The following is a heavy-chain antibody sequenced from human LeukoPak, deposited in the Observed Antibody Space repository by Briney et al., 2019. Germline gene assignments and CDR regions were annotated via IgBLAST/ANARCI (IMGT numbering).Heavy chain of an antibody. J-gene: IGHJ5*02. CDR1: GYTFTSYG. D-gene: IGHD3-22*01. V-gene: IGHV1-18*01. CDR2: INTYTGNT. CDR3: ARAAIWRYDSSGFNWLDP. Sequence: GESLKISCKASGYTFTSYGINWVRQAPGQGLEWMGWINTYTGNTNYPRELQGRVTMTTDTSTSTAYMELRSLRSDDTAVYYCARAAIWRYDSSGFNWLDPWGQGTLVTVSS.